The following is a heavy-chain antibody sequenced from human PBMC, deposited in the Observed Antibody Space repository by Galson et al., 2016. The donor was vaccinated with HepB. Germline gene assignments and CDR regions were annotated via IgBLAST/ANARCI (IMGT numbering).Heavy chain of an antibody. CDR3: AKSGGFDAIDPYYFDY. CDR2: INHDGSEI. Sequence: SLRLSCATTTFAFSRTWMTWVRQAPGKGLEWVANINHDGSEIHYVDSVKGRFTFSRDNAKNSLYLEMNNLRAEDTAIYYCAKSGGFDAIDPYYFDYWGLGHLVTVSS. J-gene: IGHJ4*02. CDR1: TFAFSRTW. V-gene: IGHV3-7*03. D-gene: IGHD2-2*01.